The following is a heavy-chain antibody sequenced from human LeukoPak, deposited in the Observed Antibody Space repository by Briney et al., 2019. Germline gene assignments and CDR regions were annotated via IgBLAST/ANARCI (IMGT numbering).Heavy chain of an antibody. CDR1: GFSVSKIY. CDR3: ARVKTETSGWYQFDY. J-gene: IGHJ4*02. CDR2: ISVVGDT. D-gene: IGHD6-19*01. Sequence: GGSLRLSCAASGFSVSKIYMSWVRQAVGKGLEWASLISVVGDTYYADSVKGRFTISRDNTENTLYLQMNSLRVEDTAVYYCARVKTETSGWYQFDYWGQGTLVTVSS. V-gene: IGHV3-53*05.